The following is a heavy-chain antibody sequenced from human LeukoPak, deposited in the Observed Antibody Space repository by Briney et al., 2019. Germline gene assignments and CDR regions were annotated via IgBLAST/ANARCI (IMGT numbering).Heavy chain of an antibody. V-gene: IGHV3-66*01. CDR3: ARGPPAVSINTYA. CDR2: IFSHGET. J-gene: IGHJ4*02. CDR1: GFTVGNNY. Sequence: PGGSLRLSCAASGFTVGNNYINWVRQAPGKGLEWVSLIFSHGETSYADSVKGRFTISRDNSKNTLYLQMNGLRVEDTAVYYCARGPPAVSINTYAWGQGTLVTVSS. D-gene: IGHD2-8*01.